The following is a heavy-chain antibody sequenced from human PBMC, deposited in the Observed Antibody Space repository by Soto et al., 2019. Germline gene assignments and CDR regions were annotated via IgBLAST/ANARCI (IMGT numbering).Heavy chain of an antibody. CDR2: IYSGGST. CDR1: GFTVSSNY. D-gene: IGHD5-12*01. V-gene: IGHV3-53*01. CDR3: AGSSMDGYNYYYGMDV. Sequence: VGSLRLSCAASGFTVSSNYMSWVRQAPGKGLEWVSVIYSGGSTYYADSVKGRFTISRDNSKNTLYLQMNSLRAEDTAVYYCAGSSMDGYNYYYGMDVWGQGTTVTVSS. J-gene: IGHJ6*02.